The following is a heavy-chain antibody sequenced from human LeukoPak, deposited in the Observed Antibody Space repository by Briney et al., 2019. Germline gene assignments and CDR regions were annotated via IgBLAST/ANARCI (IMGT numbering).Heavy chain of an antibody. D-gene: IGHD1-14*01. CDR1: GGSISSYY. CDR3: ARSGPPEYLDY. J-gene: IGHJ4*02. CDR2: IYYSGST. Sequence: SETLSLTCTVSGGSISSYYWSWIRHPPGKGLEWIGYIYYSGSTNYNPSLKSRLTISEDKSKNQFSLKLSSVTAADTAIYYCARSGPPEYLDYWGQGTLVTVSS. V-gene: IGHV4-59*01.